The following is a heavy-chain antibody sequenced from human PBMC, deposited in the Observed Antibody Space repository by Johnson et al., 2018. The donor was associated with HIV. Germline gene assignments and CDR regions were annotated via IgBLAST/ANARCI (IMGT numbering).Heavy chain of an antibody. Sequence: VQLVESGGGLVKPGGSLRLSCAASGFTFSDYYMSWIRQAPGKGLEWVSYISYSASSMFYADSLQGRFTISRDNAKNSLYLQMNYLRAEDTAVYYCARYCSGGSCYSVWQKNYAFDIWGQGTMVTVSS. CDR3: ARYCSGGSCYSVWQKNYAFDI. D-gene: IGHD2-15*01. V-gene: IGHV3-11*04. J-gene: IGHJ3*02. CDR1: GFTFSDYY. CDR2: ISYSASSM.